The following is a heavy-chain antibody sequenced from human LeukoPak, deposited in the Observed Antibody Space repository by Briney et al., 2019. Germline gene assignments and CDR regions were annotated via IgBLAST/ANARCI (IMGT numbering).Heavy chain of an antibody. D-gene: IGHD3-22*01. CDR3: ARYVDPYDISPHSFDI. CDR1: GGSINSNTYF. CDR2: IYASGGT. J-gene: IGHJ3*02. V-gene: IGHV4-61*02. Sequence: SETLSLTCTVSGGSINSNTYFWHWIRQPAGKRLEWIERIYASGGTDYNPSLRSRLSMSINRSSNQISLTLRSVTAADTAVYYCARYVDPYDISPHSFDIWGQGTVVTVSS.